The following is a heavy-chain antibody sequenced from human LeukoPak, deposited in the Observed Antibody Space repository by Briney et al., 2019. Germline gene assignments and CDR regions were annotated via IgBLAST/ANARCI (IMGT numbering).Heavy chain of an antibody. CDR2: ISGSGGST. V-gene: IGHV3-23*01. Sequence: GGSLRLSCAASGFTFSSYAMSWVRQAPGKGLEWVSAISGSGGSTYYADSVKGRFTISRDNSKNTLYLQMNSLRAEDAAVYYCAKDRGAAAGRAVFDYWGQGTLVTVSS. J-gene: IGHJ4*02. CDR3: AKDRGAAAGRAVFDY. D-gene: IGHD6-13*01. CDR1: GFTFSSYA.